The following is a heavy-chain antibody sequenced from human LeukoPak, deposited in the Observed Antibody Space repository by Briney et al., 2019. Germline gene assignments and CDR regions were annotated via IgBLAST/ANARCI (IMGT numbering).Heavy chain of an antibody. CDR3: ARAGDSSGWYGSVDY. D-gene: IGHD6-19*01. CDR1: GYSFSSYW. Sequence: GESLKISCKGSGYSFSSYWIGWVRQMPGKGLEWMGIIYPGDSDTRYSPSFQGQVTISTDKSISTAYLQWSSLKASDTAMYYCARAGDSSGWYGSVDYWGQGTLVTVSS. V-gene: IGHV5-51*01. CDR2: IYPGDSDT. J-gene: IGHJ4*02.